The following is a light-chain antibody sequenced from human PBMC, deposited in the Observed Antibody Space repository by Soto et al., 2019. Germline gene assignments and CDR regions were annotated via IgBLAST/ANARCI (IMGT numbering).Light chain of an antibody. J-gene: IGKJ1*01. Sequence: EIVMTQSPATLSVSPGERATLSCRASQSVSSNLAWYQQKPGQAPRLLIYGASTRATGIPARFSGSGSGTEFTLTISSLQSEDSEVYYCQQYNNWQGTFGQGPKVDIK. CDR1: QSVSSN. V-gene: IGKV3-15*01. CDR2: GAS. CDR3: QQYNNWQGT.